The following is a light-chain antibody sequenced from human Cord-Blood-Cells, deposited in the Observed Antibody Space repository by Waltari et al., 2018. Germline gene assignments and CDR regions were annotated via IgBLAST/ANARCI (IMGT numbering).Light chain of an antibody. Sequence: SSELTQDPAVSVALGQTVRITCPGDSLRSYYASWYQQKPGQAPVLVIYGKNNRPSGLPDRFSGSSSGNTASLTITGAQAEDEAYYYCNSRDSSGNQWVFGGGTKLTVL. J-gene: IGLJ3*02. CDR3: NSRDSSGNQWV. CDR1: SLRSYY. V-gene: IGLV3-19*01. CDR2: GKN.